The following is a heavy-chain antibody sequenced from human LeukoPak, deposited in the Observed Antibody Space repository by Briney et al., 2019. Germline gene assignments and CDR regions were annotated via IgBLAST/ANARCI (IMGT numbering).Heavy chain of an antibody. V-gene: IGHV1-69*13. CDR2: IIPIFGTA. Sequence: SVKVSCKASGYTFTNYAVNWVRQAPGQGLEWMGGIIPIFGTANYAQKFQGRVTITADESTSTAYMELSSLRSEDTAVYYCARAGAAGRFDPWGQGTLVTVSS. D-gene: IGHD6-13*01. J-gene: IGHJ5*02. CDR3: ARAGAAGRFDP. CDR1: GYTFTNYA.